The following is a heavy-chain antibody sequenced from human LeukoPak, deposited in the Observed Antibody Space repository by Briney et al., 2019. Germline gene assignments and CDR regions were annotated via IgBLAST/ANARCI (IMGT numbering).Heavy chain of an antibody. V-gene: IGHV1-24*01. CDR1: GYTLTELS. CDR3: ATDVPSVPAVASRNDYYYGMDV. CDR2: FDPEDGET. Sequence: ASVKVSCKVSGYTLTELSMHWVRQAPGKGLEWMGGFDPEDGETIYAQKFQGRVTMTEDTSTDTAYMELSSLRSEDTAVNEGATDVPSVPAVASRNDYYYGMDVWGQGTTVTVSS. D-gene: IGHD5-12*01. J-gene: IGHJ6*02.